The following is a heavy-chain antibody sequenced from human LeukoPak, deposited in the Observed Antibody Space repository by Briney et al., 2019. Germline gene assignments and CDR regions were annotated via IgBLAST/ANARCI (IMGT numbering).Heavy chain of an antibody. J-gene: IGHJ4*02. Sequence: PGRSLRLSCAASGFNFNIIGMHWVRQVPGNGLEWVAVLWANGDTAHYADSVKGRFTISRDSSENTLYLQMNSLRSEDTAVYYCVKESAADATFHFDYWGQGTLVTVSS. CDR3: VKESAADATFHFDY. CDR1: GFNFNIIG. V-gene: IGHV3-33*06. D-gene: IGHD6-13*01. CDR2: LWANGDTA.